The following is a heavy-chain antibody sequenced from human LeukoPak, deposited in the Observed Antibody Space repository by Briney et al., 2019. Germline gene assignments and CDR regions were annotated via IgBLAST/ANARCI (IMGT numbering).Heavy chain of an antibody. CDR3: TRDSGYSFDY. D-gene: IGHD1-1*01. Sequence: GGSLRLSCAVSGFTFGDYAMSWVRQAPGKGLEWVGFIRSNTYGGTTEYAASVKGRFTVSRDDSKSIAYLQMNSLKTADTAVYYCTRDSGYSFDYWGQGTLVTVSS. CDR1: GFTFGDYA. CDR2: IRSNTYGGTT. V-gene: IGHV3-49*04. J-gene: IGHJ4*02.